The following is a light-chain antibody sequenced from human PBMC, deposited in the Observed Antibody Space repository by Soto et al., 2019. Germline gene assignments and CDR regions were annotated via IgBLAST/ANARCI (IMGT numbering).Light chain of an antibody. CDR3: QQYGRSPFT. Sequence: EIVMTQSPGTLSLSPGETATLSCRASQSVSSNYVAWFHQKPGQAHRLLIYGASSRATGVPDRFSASGSGTDFTLTISRLEPEDFAVYDCQQYGRSPFTFGPGTKVDI. V-gene: IGKV3-20*01. CDR1: QSVSSNY. J-gene: IGKJ3*01. CDR2: GAS.